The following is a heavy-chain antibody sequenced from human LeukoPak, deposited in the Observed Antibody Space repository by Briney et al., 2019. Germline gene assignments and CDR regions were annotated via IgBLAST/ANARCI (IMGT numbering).Heavy chain of an antibody. Sequence: AAVKVSCKASGYTFTSYGISWVRQAPGQGLEWMGCISAYNGNTNYAQKLQGRVTVTTDTSTSTAYMELRSLKSDDTALYYCARDCGGATAPYYFDSWGQGTLVTVSS. CDR2: ISAYNGNT. V-gene: IGHV1-18*01. J-gene: IGHJ4*02. D-gene: IGHD1-26*01. CDR3: ARDCGGATAPYYFDS. CDR1: GYTFTSYG.